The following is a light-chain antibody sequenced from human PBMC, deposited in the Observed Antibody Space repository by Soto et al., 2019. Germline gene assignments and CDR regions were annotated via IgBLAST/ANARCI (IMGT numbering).Light chain of an antibody. V-gene: IGKV1-5*01. Sequence: DVQMTQSPSTLSASVGDRVTITCRASQSIKSWLAWYQQKPGRAPKLLIFGASSLQGGVPSRFSGSGSGTEFTLTISSLQPDDFATYYCQQYNTYSFTFGPGTKVDIK. CDR2: GAS. CDR1: QSIKSW. CDR3: QQYNTYSFT. J-gene: IGKJ3*01.